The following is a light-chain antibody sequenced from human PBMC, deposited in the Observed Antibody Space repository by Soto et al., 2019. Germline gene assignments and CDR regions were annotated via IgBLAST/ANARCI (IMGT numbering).Light chain of an antibody. Sequence: DIVMSQSPATQYVAPGERVTFSCRASQGVSRKLAWYQHKPGQAPRLLISGASTGATGIPARFSGSGSGTEFTLTISSLQSEDCAIYYCQQYHTWPITFGGGTKVDIK. V-gene: IGKV3-15*01. CDR3: QQYHTWPIT. CDR1: QGVSRK. J-gene: IGKJ4*01. CDR2: GAS.